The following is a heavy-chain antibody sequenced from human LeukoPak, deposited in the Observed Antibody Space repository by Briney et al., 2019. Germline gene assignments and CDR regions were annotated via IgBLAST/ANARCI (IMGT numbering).Heavy chain of an antibody. CDR3: ARGRGYCSSTSCYKESLYYFDY. D-gene: IGHD2-2*02. CDR1: GGTFSSYA. J-gene: IGHJ4*02. Sequence: RASVKVSCKASGGTFSSYAISWVRQAPGQGLEWMGGIIPIFGTANYAQKFQGRVTITTDESTSTAYMELSSLRSEDTAVYYCARGRGYCSSTSCYKESLYYFDYWGQGTLVTVSS. V-gene: IGHV1-69*05. CDR2: IIPIFGTA.